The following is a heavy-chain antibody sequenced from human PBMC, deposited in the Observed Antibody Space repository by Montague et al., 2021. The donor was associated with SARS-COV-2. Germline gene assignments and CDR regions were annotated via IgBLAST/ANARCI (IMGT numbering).Heavy chain of an antibody. V-gene: IGHV4-34*01. CDR3: ARGKTVTTFYYYYYGMDV. CDR2: INHSGST. CDR1: GGSFSGYY. D-gene: IGHD4-17*01. Sequence: SETLSLTCAVYGGSFSGYYRSWIRQPPGKGLEWIGGINHSGSTNYNPSLKSRVTISVDTSKNQFSLKLSSVTAADTAVYYCARGKTVTTFYYYYYGMDVWGQGTTVTVSS. J-gene: IGHJ6*02.